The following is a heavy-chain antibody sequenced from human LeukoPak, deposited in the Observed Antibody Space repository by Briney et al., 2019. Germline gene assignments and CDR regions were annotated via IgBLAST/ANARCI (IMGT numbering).Heavy chain of an antibody. D-gene: IGHD3-16*01. CDR1: GFTFSSYG. CDR2: IWYDGSDK. CDR3: ARDKLGDFDY. V-gene: IGHV3-33*01. J-gene: IGHJ4*02. Sequence: GRSLRLSCAASGFTFSSYGMHWVRQAPGKGLEWVAVIWYDGSDKYYADSVKGRFTISRDNSKNTLYLQMNSLRAEDTAVYYCARDKLGDFDYWGQGTLVIVSS.